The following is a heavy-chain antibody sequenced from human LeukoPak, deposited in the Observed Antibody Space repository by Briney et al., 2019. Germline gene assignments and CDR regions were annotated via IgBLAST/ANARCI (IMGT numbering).Heavy chain of an antibody. J-gene: IGHJ4*02. D-gene: IGHD6-6*01. V-gene: IGHV3-7*03. Sequence: PGGSLRLSCAASGFTVGLYWMSWVRRAPGKGLEWVANINQDGSENYSVDSVKGRFTISRDNSKNMLYLQMNSLRAEDTAVYYCAKWKYSNSGIDDYWGQGTLVTVSS. CDR2: INQDGSEN. CDR3: AKWKYSNSGIDDY. CDR1: GFTVGLYW.